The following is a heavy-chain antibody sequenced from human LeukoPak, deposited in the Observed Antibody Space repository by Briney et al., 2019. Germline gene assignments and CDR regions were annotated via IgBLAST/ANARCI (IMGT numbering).Heavy chain of an antibody. J-gene: IGHJ4*02. V-gene: IGHV4-31*03. CDR2: IYYSGST. D-gene: IGHD3-9*01. Sequence: SETLSLTCTVSGYSISSGGYYWSWIRQHPGKGLEWIGYIYYSGSTYYNPSLKSRVTISVDTSKNQFSLKLSSVTAADTAVYYCARATVYDILTQTDDQPFDYWGQGTLVTVSS. CDR1: GYSISSGGYY. CDR3: ARATVYDILTQTDDQPFDY.